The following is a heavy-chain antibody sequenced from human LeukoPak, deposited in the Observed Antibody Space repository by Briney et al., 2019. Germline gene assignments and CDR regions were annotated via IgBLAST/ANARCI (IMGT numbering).Heavy chain of an antibody. D-gene: IGHD4/OR15-4a*01. J-gene: IGHJ4*02. V-gene: IGHV3-21*04. CDR3: ARRAGAYSHPYDY. CDR2: ISNTSTYI. CDR1: GFTFSRYS. Sequence: PGGSLRLSCAASGFTFSRYSMNWVRQAPGKGLEWVASISNTSTYIYYADSVKGRFTISRDNAKNSLNLQMNSLRAEDTAVYYCARRAGAYSHPYDYWGQGTLVTVSS.